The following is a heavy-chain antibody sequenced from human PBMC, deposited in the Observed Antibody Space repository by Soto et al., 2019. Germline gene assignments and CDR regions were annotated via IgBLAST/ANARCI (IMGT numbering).Heavy chain of an antibody. J-gene: IGHJ3*02. CDR3: VLPAGIEAAGYLRAFDI. D-gene: IGHD6-13*01. CDR1: GGSISSSSYY. V-gene: IGHV4-39*01. CDR2: IYYSGST. Sequence: PSETLSLTCTVSGGSISSSSYYWGWIRQPPGKGLEWIGSIYYSGSTYYNPSLKSRVTISVDTSKNQFSLKLSSVTAADTAVYYCVLPAGIEAAGYLRAFDIWGQGTMVTVSS.